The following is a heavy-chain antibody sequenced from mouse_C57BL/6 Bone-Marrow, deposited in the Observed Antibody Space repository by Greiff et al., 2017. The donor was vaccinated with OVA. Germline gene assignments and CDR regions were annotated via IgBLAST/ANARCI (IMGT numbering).Heavy chain of an antibody. J-gene: IGHJ2*01. CDR1: GFNIKNTY. V-gene: IGHV14-3*01. CDR2: IDPANGNT. Sequence: EVKLEESVAELVRPGASVKLSCTASGFNIKNTYMHWVKQRPEQGLEWIGRIDPANGNTKYAPKFQGKATITADTSSNTAYLQLSSLTSEDTAIYYCAIITTVVGGYYFDYWGQGTTLTVSS. CDR3: AIITTVVGGYYFDY. D-gene: IGHD1-1*01.